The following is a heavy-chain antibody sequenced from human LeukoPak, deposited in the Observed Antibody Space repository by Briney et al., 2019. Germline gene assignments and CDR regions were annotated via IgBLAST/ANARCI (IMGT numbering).Heavy chain of an antibody. CDR2: IDHSGST. D-gene: IGHD4-17*01. J-gene: IGHJ6*02. CDR1: GGSFSGYY. Sequence: SETLSLTCAVYGGSFSGYYWSWIRQPPGKGLEWIGEIDHSGSTNYNPSLKSRVTISVDTSKNQFSLKLSSVTAADTAVYYCARARGYGDYPRGRYGMDVWGQGTTVTVSS. V-gene: IGHV4-34*01. CDR3: ARARGYGDYPRGRYGMDV.